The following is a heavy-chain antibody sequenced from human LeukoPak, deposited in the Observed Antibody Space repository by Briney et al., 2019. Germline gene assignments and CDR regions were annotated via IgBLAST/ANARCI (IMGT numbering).Heavy chain of an antibody. Sequence: GGSLRLSCAASGFTFSNNWMSWVRQAPGKGLECVANIKKDGSEKYYINSVKGRFTISRDNAKNSLYLQMNSLRAEDTAVYYCARDHTVGQWPTHFDYWGQGTLVTVSS. J-gene: IGHJ4*02. V-gene: IGHV3-7*01. CDR2: IKKDGSEK. D-gene: IGHD6-19*01. CDR1: GFTFSNNW. CDR3: ARDHTVGQWPTHFDY.